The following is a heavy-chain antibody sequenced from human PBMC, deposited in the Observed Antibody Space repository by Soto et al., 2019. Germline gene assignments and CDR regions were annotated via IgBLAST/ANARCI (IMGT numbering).Heavy chain of an antibody. V-gene: IGHV3-74*01. Sequence: EVQLVESGGGLVQPGGSLRLSCAASGFTFSSYYMHWVRQAPGKGLAWISRIKTDGSFSSYADSVKGRFTISRDNARNTLFLQMNSLSDDDTAVYYCARGFYGDPPALDYWGQGTLVSVSS. J-gene: IGHJ4*02. CDR2: IKTDGSFS. D-gene: IGHD4-17*01. CDR3: ARGFYGDPPALDY. CDR1: GFTFSSYY.